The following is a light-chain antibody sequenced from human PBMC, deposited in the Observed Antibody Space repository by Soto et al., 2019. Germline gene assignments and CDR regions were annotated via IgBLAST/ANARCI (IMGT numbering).Light chain of an antibody. J-gene: IGLJ1*01. CDR2: EVS. V-gene: IGLV2-14*01. CDR1: SSDVGGYNY. Sequence: QSALTQPASVSGSPGQSITISCTGTSSDVGGYNYVSWYQQHPGKATKLMIYEVSNRPSGVSNRFSGSKSGNTASLTLSGLQAEDEADYYCSSYTSSSTPYVFGTGTKLTVL. CDR3: SSYTSSSTPYV.